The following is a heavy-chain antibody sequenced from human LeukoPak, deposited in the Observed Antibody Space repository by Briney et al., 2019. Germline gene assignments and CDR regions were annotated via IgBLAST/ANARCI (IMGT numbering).Heavy chain of an antibody. CDR3: ARGKSGGYYWFDP. D-gene: IGHD1-26*01. Sequence: SETLSLTCTVSGGSISSYYWSWIRQPPGKGLEWIGYIYYSGSTNYNPSLKSRVTISVDTSKNQFSLKLSSVTAADTAVYYCARGKSGGYYWFDPWGQGTLVTVSS. J-gene: IGHJ5*02. CDR2: IYYSGST. V-gene: IGHV4-59*01. CDR1: GGSISSYY.